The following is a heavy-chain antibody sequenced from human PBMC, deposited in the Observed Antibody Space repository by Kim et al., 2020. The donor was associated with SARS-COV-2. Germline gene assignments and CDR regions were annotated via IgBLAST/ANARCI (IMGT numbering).Heavy chain of an antibody. V-gene: IGHV4-59*01. CDR1: GGSTSTYY. CDR3: ARGDGYTPY. Sequence: SETLSLTCTVSGGSTSTYYWNWIRQPPGKGLEWIGYIYYSGSTNYNPSLNSRVTISVDTSKNQFSLNLRSVTAADTAVYYCARGDGYTPYWGQGTLVTVS. CDR2: IYYSGST. D-gene: IGHD5-12*01. J-gene: IGHJ4*02.